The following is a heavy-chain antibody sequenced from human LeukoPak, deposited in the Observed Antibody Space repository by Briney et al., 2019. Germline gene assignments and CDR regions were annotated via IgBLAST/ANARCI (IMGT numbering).Heavy chain of an antibody. Sequence: GASVKVSCRASVYSFTGYYMHWVRQAPGQGLEWMGWINPNSGGTNYALKFQGRVTLTRDTSINTAYMELSRLRPDDTAVYYCARDSPGHSNGYGAFDIWGQGTMVPVSS. V-gene: IGHV1-2*02. CDR2: INPNSGGT. J-gene: IGHJ3*02. CDR1: VYSFTGYY. D-gene: IGHD5-18*01. CDR3: ARDSPGHSNGYGAFDI.